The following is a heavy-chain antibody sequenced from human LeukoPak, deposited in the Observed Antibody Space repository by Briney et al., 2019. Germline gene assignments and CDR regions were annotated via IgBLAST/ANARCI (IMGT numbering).Heavy chain of an antibody. Sequence: SVKVSCKASGGTFSSYTISWVRQAPGQGLEWMGGIIPIFGTANYAQKFQGRVTMTEDTSTDTAYMELSSLRSEDTAVYYCAYGSDFDYWGQGTLVTVSS. J-gene: IGHJ4*02. D-gene: IGHD3-10*01. CDR2: IIPIFGTA. V-gene: IGHV1-69*06. CDR1: GGTFSSYT. CDR3: AYGSDFDY.